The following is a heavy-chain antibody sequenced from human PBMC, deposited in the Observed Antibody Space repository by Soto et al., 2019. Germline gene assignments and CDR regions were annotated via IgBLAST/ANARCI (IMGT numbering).Heavy chain of an antibody. D-gene: IGHD2-2*01. Sequence: ETLSLTCAVYGGSFSGYYWSWIRQPPGKGLEWIGEINHSGSTNYNPSLKSRVTISVDTSKNQFSLKLSSVTAADTAVYYCARGLHQLPPGGYWGQGTLVTVSS. V-gene: IGHV4-34*01. J-gene: IGHJ4*02. CDR1: GGSFSGYY. CDR3: ARGLHQLPPGGY. CDR2: INHSGST.